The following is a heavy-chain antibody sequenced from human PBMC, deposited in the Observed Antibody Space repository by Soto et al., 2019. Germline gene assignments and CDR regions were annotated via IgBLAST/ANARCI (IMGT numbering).Heavy chain of an antibody. J-gene: IGHJ4*02. CDR2: TYYRSKWYN. CDR1: GGSVCSYRGA. D-gene: IGHD3-3*01. Sequence: GGSVCSYRGAWSWNRQSPSRGLEWLGRTYYRSKWYNDYAVSVKSRITINPDTSKNQFSLQLKFVTPEDTAVYYCVRGIGYIDYWGQGTLVTVSS. CDR3: VRGIGYIDY. V-gene: IGHV6-1*01.